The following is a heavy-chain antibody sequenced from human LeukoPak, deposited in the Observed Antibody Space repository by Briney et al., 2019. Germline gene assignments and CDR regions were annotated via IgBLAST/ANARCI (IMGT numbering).Heavy chain of an antibody. D-gene: IGHD3-22*01. CDR1: GGTFNSYA. CDR3: ARERGGYDSSGYNY. Sequence: GASVKVSCKVSGGTFNSYAISWVRQAPGQGLEWMGDIISIFGITNYAQKFQGRVTITADESTSTAYMELISLRSEDTAVYYCARERGGYDSSGYNYWGQGTLVTVSS. CDR2: IISIFGIT. J-gene: IGHJ4*02. V-gene: IGHV1-69*01.